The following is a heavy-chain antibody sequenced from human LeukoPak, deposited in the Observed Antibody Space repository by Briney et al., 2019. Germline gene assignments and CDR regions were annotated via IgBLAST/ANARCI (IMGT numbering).Heavy chain of an antibody. CDR3: ARDKNGDFDY. V-gene: IGHV3-33*01. CDR2: IWYDGSNK. D-gene: IGHD1-1*01. J-gene: IGHJ4*02. Sequence: GRSLRLSCAASGFTFSSYGMHWVRQAPGKGLEWVAVIWYDGSNKYYADSVKGRFTISRDNSKNTLYLQMNSLRAEDTAVYHCARDKNGDFDYWGQGTLVTVSS. CDR1: GFTFSSYG.